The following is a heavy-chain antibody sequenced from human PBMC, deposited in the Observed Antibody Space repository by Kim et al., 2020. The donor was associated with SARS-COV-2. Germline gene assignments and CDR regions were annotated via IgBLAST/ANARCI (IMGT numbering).Heavy chain of an antibody. D-gene: IGHD2-2*01. CDR3: ASTREGI. V-gene: IGHV3-23*01. CDR1: GFTFSSCA. J-gene: IGHJ3*02. CDR2: INDNGGRT. Sequence: GGSLRLSCAASGFTFSSCAMTWVRQAPGKGLEWVSTINDNGGRTYYAASVKGRFTISRDNTKNTLYLQMNSLRVEDTAVYYCASTREGIWGQGTMVTVSS.